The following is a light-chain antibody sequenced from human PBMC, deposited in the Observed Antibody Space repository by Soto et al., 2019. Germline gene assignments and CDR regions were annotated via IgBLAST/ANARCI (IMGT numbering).Light chain of an antibody. Sequence: QSALTQPASVSGSPGQSITISCTGSSSDVGGYNYVSWYQQHPGKAPKLMIYDVSNRPSGVSNRFSGSKSGNTASLTISGLQAEYEADYYCSAYTSSSPYVVFGGGTKLTVL. CDR3: SAYTSSSPYVV. V-gene: IGLV2-14*01. CDR2: DVS. J-gene: IGLJ2*01. CDR1: SSDVGGYNY.